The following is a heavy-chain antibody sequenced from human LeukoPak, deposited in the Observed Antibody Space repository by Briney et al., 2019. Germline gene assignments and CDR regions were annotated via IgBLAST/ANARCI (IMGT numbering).Heavy chain of an antibody. V-gene: IGHV3-21*01. CDR1: GFTFSSYS. CDR3: ARFSCSGGSCYSYYYYGMDV. J-gene: IGHJ6*02. Sequence: PGGSLRLSCAASGFTFSSYSMNWVRQAPGKGVEGVSSISNSSSYIYYADSVKGRFTISRDNAKNSLYLQMNSLRAEDTAVYYCARFSCSGGSCYSYYYYGMDVWGQGTTVTVSS. D-gene: IGHD2-15*01. CDR2: ISNSSSYI.